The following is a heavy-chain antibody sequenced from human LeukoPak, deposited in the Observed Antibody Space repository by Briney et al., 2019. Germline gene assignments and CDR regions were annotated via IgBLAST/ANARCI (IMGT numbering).Heavy chain of an antibody. J-gene: IGHJ4*02. D-gene: IGHD3-10*01. CDR1: GGSFSGSY. CDR3: ARGRVYYAPFDN. CDR2: INHSGST. V-gene: IGHV4-34*01. Sequence: SETLSLTCAVYGGSFSGSYWSWIRQPPGKGLEWIGEINHSGSTNYNPSLKSRVTISVDTPKNQFSLKLSSVTAADTAVYYCARGRVYYAPFDNWGQGTLVTVSS.